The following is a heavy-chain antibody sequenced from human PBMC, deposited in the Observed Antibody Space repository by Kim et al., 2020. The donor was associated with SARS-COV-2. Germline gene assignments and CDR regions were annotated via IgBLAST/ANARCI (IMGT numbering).Heavy chain of an antibody. D-gene: IGHD6-19*01. J-gene: IGHJ4*02. CDR3: ARAKAVAGLSGSVGLCDY. CDR2: IWYDGSNK. Sequence: GGSLRLSCAASGFTFSSYGMHWVRQAPGKGLEWVAVIWYDGSNKYYADSLKGRFTISRDNSKNTLYLQMNSLRAEDTAVYYCARAKAVAGLSGSVGLCDYWGQGTLVTVSS. V-gene: IGHV3-33*01. CDR1: GFTFSSYG.